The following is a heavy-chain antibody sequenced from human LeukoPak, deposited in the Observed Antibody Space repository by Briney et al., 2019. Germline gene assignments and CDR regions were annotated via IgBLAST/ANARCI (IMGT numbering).Heavy chain of an antibody. V-gene: IGHV3-21*01. CDR1: GFTFSSYS. CDR2: ISSSSSYI. J-gene: IGHJ4*02. Sequence: GGSLRLSCAASGFTFSSYSMNWVRQAPGKGLEWVSSISSSSSYIYYADSVKGRFTISRDNAKNSLYLQMNSLRAEDTAVYYCARGLPGYSSGWSDYWGQGTLVTVSS. D-gene: IGHD6-19*01. CDR3: ARGLPGYSSGWSDY.